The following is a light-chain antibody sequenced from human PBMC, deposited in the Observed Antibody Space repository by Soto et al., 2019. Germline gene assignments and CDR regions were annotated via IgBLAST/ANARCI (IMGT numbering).Light chain of an antibody. V-gene: IGKV3-15*01. J-gene: IGKJ3*01. CDR2: GAS. Sequence: EIVMTQSPATLSVSPGERATLSCRASQSVGSDLAWYQQKPGQAPRLLIYGASTGATGIPARFSGSGSGTEFTLTISSLQSEDFAVYYCQQYNNWPPLFGPGTKVDIK. CDR1: QSVGSD. CDR3: QQYNNWPPL.